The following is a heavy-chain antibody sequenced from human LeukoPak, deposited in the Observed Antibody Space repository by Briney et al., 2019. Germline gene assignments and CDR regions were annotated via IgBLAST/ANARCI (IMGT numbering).Heavy chain of an antibody. D-gene: IGHD6-13*01. CDR2: ISYDGSNK. V-gene: IGHV3-30-3*01. CDR3: ARSPRVAAAGSYYFDY. CDR1: GFTFSSYA. J-gene: IGHJ4*02. Sequence: PGRSLRLSCAASGFTFSSYAMHWVRQAPGKGLEWVAVISYDGSNKYYADSVKGRFTISRDNSKNTLYLQMNSLRAEDTAVYYCARSPRVAAAGSYYFDYWGQGTLVTVSS.